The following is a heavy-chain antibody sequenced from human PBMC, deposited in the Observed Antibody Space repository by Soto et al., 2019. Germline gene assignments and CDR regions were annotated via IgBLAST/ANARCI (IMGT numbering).Heavy chain of an antibody. CDR3: ARERHYYDSSGYYYGPPVGYWFDP. D-gene: IGHD3-22*01. V-gene: IGHV1-2*04. CDR2: INPNSGGT. Sequence: ASVKVSCKASGYTFTGYYMHWVRQAPGQGLEWMGWINPNSGGTNYAQKFQGWVTMTRDTSISTAYMELSRLRSDDTAVYYCARERHYYDSSGYYYGPPVGYWFDPWGQGTLVTVS. CDR1: GYTFTGYY. J-gene: IGHJ5*02.